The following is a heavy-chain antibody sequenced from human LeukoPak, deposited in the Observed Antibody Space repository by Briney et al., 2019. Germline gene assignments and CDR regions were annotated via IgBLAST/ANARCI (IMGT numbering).Heavy chain of an antibody. D-gene: IGHD3-3*01. V-gene: IGHV1-18*04. J-gene: IGHJ4*02. CDR1: GYTLTGYY. CDR3: ARDALSQYYDFWSGSHFDY. Sequence: ASVKVSCKASGYTLTGYYMHWVRQAPGQSLEWMGWVSAYNGNTNYAQKFQDRVTMTRDISTGTAYMELRSLRSDDTAVYYCARDALSQYYDFWSGSHFDYWGQGTLVTVSS. CDR2: VSAYNGNT.